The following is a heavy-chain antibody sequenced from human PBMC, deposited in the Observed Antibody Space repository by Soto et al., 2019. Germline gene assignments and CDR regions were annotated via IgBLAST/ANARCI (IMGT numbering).Heavy chain of an antibody. CDR2: ISAYNGNT. Sequence: ASVKVSCKASGYTFTSYGISWVRQAPGQGPEWMGWISAYNGNTNYAQKLQGRVTMTTDTSTSTAYMELRSLRSDDTAVYYCARDMSTHYYDKSDAFDIWGQGTMVTVSS. V-gene: IGHV1-18*04. D-gene: IGHD3-22*01. J-gene: IGHJ3*02. CDR1: GYTFTSYG. CDR3: ARDMSTHYYDKSDAFDI.